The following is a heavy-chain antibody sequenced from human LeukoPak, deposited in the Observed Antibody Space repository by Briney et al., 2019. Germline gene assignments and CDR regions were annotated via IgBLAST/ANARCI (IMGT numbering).Heavy chain of an antibody. V-gene: IGHV3-30*02. CDR1: GFTFSSHG. J-gene: IGHJ6*03. D-gene: IGHD3-10*01. CDR3: AKSSGGFGELNLVRYHYMDV. Sequence: GGSLRLSCAASGFTFSSHGMHWVRQAPGKGLEWVAFIRYDGSNKKYADSVKGRFTISRDNSKNTLYLQMNSLRAEDTAVFYCAKSSGGFGELNLVRYHYMDVWGKGTTVTISS. CDR2: IRYDGSNK.